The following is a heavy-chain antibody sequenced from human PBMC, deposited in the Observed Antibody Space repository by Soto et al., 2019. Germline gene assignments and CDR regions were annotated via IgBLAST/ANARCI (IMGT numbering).Heavy chain of an antibody. Sequence: GGSLRLSCAASGFTFSSYAMSWVRQAPGKGLEWVSAISGSGGSTYYADSVKGRFTISRDNSKNTLYLQMNSLRAEDTAVYYCAKASTLYYDFWSGYFDYWGQGTLVTVSS. V-gene: IGHV3-23*01. CDR3: AKASTLYYDFWSGYFDY. J-gene: IGHJ4*02. CDR2: ISGSGGST. CDR1: GFTFSSYA. D-gene: IGHD3-3*01.